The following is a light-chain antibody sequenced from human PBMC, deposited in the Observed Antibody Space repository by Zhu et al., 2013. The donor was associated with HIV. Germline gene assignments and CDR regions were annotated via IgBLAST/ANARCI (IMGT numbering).Light chain of an antibody. CDR2: GAS. V-gene: IGKV3-15*01. CDR1: QSVRIN. Sequence: EIVLTQSPATLSVFTGEAATLSCRASQSVRINLAWYQQRPGQAPRLLIYGASTRATGTPDRFSGSGSGTEFILAISSLQSEDFAVYYCQQYDHWPRTFGQGTRVETK. CDR3: QQYDHWPRT. J-gene: IGKJ1*01.